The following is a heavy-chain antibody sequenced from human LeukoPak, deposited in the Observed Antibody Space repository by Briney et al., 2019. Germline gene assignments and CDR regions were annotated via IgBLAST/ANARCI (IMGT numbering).Heavy chain of an antibody. V-gene: IGHV1-18*01. CDR2: ISAYNGNT. Sequence: GASVKVSCKASGYTFTSYGISWVRQAPGQGLEWMGWISAYNGNTSYAQKFQGRVTMTRDTSTSTVYMELSSLRSEDTAVYYCARGSSIAARPGGDYWGQGTLVTVSS. J-gene: IGHJ4*02. D-gene: IGHD6-6*01. CDR1: GYTFTSYG. CDR3: ARGSSIAARPGGDY.